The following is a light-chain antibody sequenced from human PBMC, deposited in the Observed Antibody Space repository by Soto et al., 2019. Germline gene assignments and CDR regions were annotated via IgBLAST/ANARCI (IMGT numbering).Light chain of an antibody. J-gene: IGLJ1*01. Sequence: QSALTQPASVSGSPVQSITISCTGTSSDVGGYNYVSWYQQHPGKAPKLMIYEVSNRPSGVSNRFSGSKSGNTASLTISGLQAEDEADYYCSSYTSIFYVFGTGTKLTVL. CDR3: SSYTSIFYV. CDR1: SSDVGGYNY. V-gene: IGLV2-14*01. CDR2: EVS.